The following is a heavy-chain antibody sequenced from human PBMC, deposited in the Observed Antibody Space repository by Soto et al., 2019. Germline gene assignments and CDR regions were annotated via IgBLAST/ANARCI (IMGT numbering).Heavy chain of an antibody. D-gene: IGHD2-21*02. CDR2: VYYSGST. CDR3: ARDGCGGDCYCFDSFDI. Sequence: PSETLSLTCTVSGGSVSSGSYYWGWIRQPPGKGLEWIGFVYYSGSTNYNPSLKSRVTISVDTSKNQFSLKLSSVIAADTAVYYCARDGCGGDCYCFDSFDIWGQGTMVTVSS. CDR1: GGSVSSGSYY. J-gene: IGHJ3*02. V-gene: IGHV4-61*01.